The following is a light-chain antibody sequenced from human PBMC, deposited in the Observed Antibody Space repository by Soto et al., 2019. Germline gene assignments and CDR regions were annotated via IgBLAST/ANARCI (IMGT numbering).Light chain of an antibody. Sequence: MVMTQAPAILSVSPGEGATLSCRASQSVNSNYLAWYQQHPGQPPRLLIYGISTRATGIPARFSGSGSGTEFSLTISSLQSEDFAVYYCQQYSKWPITFGQGTRLEIK. J-gene: IGKJ5*01. CDR2: GIS. CDR3: QQYSKWPIT. V-gene: IGKV3-15*01. CDR1: QSVNSN.